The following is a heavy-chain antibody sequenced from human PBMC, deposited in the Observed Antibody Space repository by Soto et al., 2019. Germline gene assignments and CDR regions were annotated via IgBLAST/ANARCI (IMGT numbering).Heavy chain of an antibody. CDR1: GGSFSGYY. CDR3: ARDVSGL. CDR2: INHSGST. D-gene: IGHD3-10*01. V-gene: IGHV4-34*01. J-gene: IGHJ4*02. Sequence: QVQLQQWGAGLLKPSETLSLTCAVYGGSFSGYYWSWIRQPPGKGLEWIGEINHSGSTNYNPSLKXRXIISGDTSKNQFSLKLSSVTAADTAVYYCARDVSGLWGQGTLVTVSS.